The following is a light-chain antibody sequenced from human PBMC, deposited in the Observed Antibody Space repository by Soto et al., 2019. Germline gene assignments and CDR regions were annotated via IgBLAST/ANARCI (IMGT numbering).Light chain of an antibody. V-gene: IGKV4-1*01. Sequence: DIVMTQSPGALTVSLGDRATINCKSSQSVLYSNNKNYFAWYQQKAGQPPKLLIYWASTRESGVPDRFSGSGSGTDFTLTISSLQAEDVAVYYCQQYYSTPLTFGGGTKVEIK. CDR3: QQYYSTPLT. J-gene: IGKJ4*01. CDR1: QSVLYSNNKNY. CDR2: WAS.